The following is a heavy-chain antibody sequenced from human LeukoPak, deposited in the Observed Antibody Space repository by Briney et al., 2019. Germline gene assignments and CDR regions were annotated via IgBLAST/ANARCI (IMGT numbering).Heavy chain of an antibody. CDR3: ARDLGYGDYFDY. V-gene: IGHV3-21*01. Sequence: GGSLRLSCAASGFTFSSYSMNWVRQAPGKGLEWVSSISSSSSYIYYADSVKGRLTISRDNAKNSLYLQMNSLRAEDTAVYYCARDLGYGDYFDYWGQGTLVTVSS. CDR2: ISSSSSYI. J-gene: IGHJ4*02. D-gene: IGHD4-17*01. CDR1: GFTFSSYS.